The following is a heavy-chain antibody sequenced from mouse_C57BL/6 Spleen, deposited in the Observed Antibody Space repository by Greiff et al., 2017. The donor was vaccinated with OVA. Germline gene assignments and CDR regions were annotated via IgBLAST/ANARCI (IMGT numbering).Heavy chain of an antibody. J-gene: IGHJ2*01. CDR2: IDPEDGDT. Sequence: VQLQQSGAELVRPGASVKLSCTASGFNIKDYYMHWVRQRPEQGLEWIGRIDPEDGDTEYAPKFQGKATMTADTSSNTAYLQLSSLTSEDTAVYYCTTGVTSLYYFDYWGQGTTLTVSS. D-gene: IGHD2-2*01. V-gene: IGHV14-1*01. CDR1: GFNIKDYY. CDR3: TTGVTSLYYFDY.